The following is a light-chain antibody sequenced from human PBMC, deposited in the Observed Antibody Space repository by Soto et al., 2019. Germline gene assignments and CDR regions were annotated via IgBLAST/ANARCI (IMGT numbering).Light chain of an antibody. V-gene: IGKV1-5*01. CDR3: QQYKTYSRT. CDR1: QRISSW. Sequence: DIQMTQSPSTLSASVGDRVTITCRASQRISSWLAWYQQKPGKAPKVLIYDASSLDSGVRSRFSGSGSGTEFTLTISSLQTDDFAAYYCQQYKTYSRTFGQGTKVEIK. CDR2: DAS. J-gene: IGKJ1*01.